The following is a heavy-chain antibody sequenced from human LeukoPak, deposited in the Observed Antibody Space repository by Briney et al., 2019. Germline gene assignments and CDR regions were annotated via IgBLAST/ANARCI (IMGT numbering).Heavy chain of an antibody. CDR1: GFTFTTST. D-gene: IGHD2/OR15-2a*01. V-gene: IGHV1-58*02. CDR2: VSVGSGVT. Sequence: SVKVSCKASGFTFTTSTIQWVRQARGQRLEWIGWVSVGSGVTTYAHSLQERLSITRDMSTGTAYMELGSLTSDDTAVYYCAAELNGVNSYCCNFEIWGQGTMVTVSS. CDR3: AAELNGVNSYCCNFEI. J-gene: IGHJ3*02.